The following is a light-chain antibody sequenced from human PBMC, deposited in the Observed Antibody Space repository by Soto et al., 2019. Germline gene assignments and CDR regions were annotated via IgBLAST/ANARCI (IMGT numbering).Light chain of an antibody. CDR3: QQYNNWPRT. CDR1: QSIRSN. V-gene: IGKV3-15*01. J-gene: IGKJ2*01. Sequence: EIVMTQSPATLSVSPGERAALSCRASQSIRSNLAWYQQKPGQAPRLLIYGASTRATGIPARVSGSGSGTEFTLTITSLQSEDFAVYDCQQYNNWPRTFGHGTKLEI. CDR2: GAS.